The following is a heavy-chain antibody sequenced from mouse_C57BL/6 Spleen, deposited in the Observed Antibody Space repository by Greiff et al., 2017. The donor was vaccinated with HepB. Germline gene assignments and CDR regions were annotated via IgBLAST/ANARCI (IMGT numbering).Heavy chain of an antibody. CDR3: ARGIYYDYYYAMDY. Sequence: EVQRVESEGGLVQPGSSMKLSCTASGFTFSDYYMAWVRQVPEKGLEWVANINYDGSSTYYLDSLKSRFIISRDNAKNILYLQMSSLKSEDTATYYCARGIYYDYYYAMDYWGQGTSVTVSS. J-gene: IGHJ4*01. CDR2: INYDGSST. CDR1: GFTFSDYY. V-gene: IGHV5-16*01. D-gene: IGHD2-4*01.